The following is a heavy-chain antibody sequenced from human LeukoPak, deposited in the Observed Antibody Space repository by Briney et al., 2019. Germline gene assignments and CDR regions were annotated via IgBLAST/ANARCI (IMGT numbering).Heavy chain of an antibody. CDR1: GYSISSGYY. D-gene: IGHD2-15*01. V-gene: IGHV4-38-2*02. J-gene: IGHJ4*02. CDR3: TLLFYY. CDR2: IYHSGST. Sequence: SETLSLTCTVSGYSISSGYYWGWIRQPPGKGLEWIGSIYHSGSTYYNPSLKSRVTISVDTSKNQFSLKLSSVTAADTAVYYCTLLFYYWGQGTLVTVSS.